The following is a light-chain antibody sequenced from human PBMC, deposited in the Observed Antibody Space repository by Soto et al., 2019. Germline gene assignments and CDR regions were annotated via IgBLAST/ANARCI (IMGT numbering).Light chain of an antibody. Sequence: DIQMTQSPSTLSASVGDRVTITCRASQNINYWLAWYQQKPGKAPKLLIYKASTLESGVPSRFSGSGSGTESTLTISSLQPDDFETYYCQQYNNLWTFGQGNKVEIK. CDR3: QQYNNLWT. CDR1: QNINYW. J-gene: IGKJ1*01. V-gene: IGKV1-5*03. CDR2: KAS.